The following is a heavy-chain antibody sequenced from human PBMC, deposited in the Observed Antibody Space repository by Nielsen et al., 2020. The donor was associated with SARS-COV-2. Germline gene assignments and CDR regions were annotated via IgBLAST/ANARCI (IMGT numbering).Heavy chain of an antibody. D-gene: IGHD3-10*01. V-gene: IGHV3-30-3*01. CDR3: AREPGLIGALDY. J-gene: IGHJ4*02. Sequence: GGSLRLSCAASGFTFSSYAMHWVRQAPGKGLEWVAVISYDGSNKYYADSVKGRFTISRDNSKNTLYLQMNSLRAEDTAVYYCAREPGLIGALDYWGQGTLVTVSS. CDR2: ISYDGSNK. CDR1: GFTFSSYA.